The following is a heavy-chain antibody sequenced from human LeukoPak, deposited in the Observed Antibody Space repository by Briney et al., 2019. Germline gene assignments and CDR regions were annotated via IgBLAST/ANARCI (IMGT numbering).Heavy chain of an antibody. CDR3: AYGGDAYKTGY. V-gene: IGHV4-59*01. CDR1: GGSISSYY. Sequence: SETLSLTCTVSGGSISSYYWSWIRQPPGKGLEWIGYIYYSGSTNYNPSLKSRVTISVDTSKNRFSLKLTSVTAADTAVYYCAYGGDAYKTGYWGQGTLVTVSS. J-gene: IGHJ4*02. CDR2: IYYSGST. D-gene: IGHD5-24*01.